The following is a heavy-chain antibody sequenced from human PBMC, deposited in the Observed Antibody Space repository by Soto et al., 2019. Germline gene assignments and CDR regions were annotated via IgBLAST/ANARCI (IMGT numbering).Heavy chain of an antibody. Sequence: SLTCAVYGGSFSGYYWSWIRQPPGKGLEWIGEINHSGSTSYNPSLESRVSVSVDTSKSQFSLKLSAVTAADTAVYYCATSQKGYNWNYFDHWGQGALVTVSS. V-gene: IGHV4-34*01. J-gene: IGHJ4*02. CDR2: INHSGST. CDR1: GGSFSGYY. D-gene: IGHD1-20*01. CDR3: ATSQKGYNWNYFDH.